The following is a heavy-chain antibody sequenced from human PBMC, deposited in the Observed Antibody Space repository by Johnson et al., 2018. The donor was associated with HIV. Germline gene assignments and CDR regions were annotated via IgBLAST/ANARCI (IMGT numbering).Heavy chain of an antibody. CDR1: GFIFRNYW. V-gene: IGHV3-74*03. CDR3: ARKQWLEIPSDAFDV. Sequence: VQLVESGGGLVQPGGSLRLSCEASGFIFRNYWMNWVRQAPGKGLVWVARIYSDGTDTAYADSVTGRFTISRDNAKRTLYLQMNSLRAEDTAVYYCARKQWLEIPSDAFDVWGQGTMVTVSS. J-gene: IGHJ3*01. CDR2: IYSDGTDT. D-gene: IGHD6-19*01.